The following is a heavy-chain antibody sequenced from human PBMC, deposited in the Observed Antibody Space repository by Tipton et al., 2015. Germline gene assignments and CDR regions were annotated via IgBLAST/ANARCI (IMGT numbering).Heavy chain of an antibody. J-gene: IGHJ5*02. D-gene: IGHD4-23*01. Sequence: TLSLTCTVSGGSVSSGSYYWSWIRQPPGKGLEWIGYIYYTGPTKYNPSLKSRVNISVDRAKNQFSLQLSSVTVADSAVYYCARTKYNRLRWYFDPWGKGTLVTVSS. V-gene: IGHV4-61*01. CDR1: GGSVSSGSYY. CDR3: ARTKYNRLRWYFDP. CDR2: IYYTGPT.